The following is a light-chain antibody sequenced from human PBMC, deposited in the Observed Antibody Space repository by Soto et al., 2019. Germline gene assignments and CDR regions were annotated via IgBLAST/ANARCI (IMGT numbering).Light chain of an antibody. CDR3: QQYNDWPPT. CDR2: GAS. J-gene: IGKJ1*01. V-gene: IGKV3-15*01. CDR1: QNINSM. Sequence: ERVMTQSPVTLSVSPGERATLSYRASQNINSMLAWYQQKPGQAPRLLIFGASIRATSIPARFSGSGSGTEFTLTISSLQSEDFAVYYCQQYNDWPPTFGQGTKVDIK.